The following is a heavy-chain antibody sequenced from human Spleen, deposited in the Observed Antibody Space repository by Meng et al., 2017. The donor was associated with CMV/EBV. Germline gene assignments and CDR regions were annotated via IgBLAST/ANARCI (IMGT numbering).Heavy chain of an antibody. CDR3: TFLSGNWFNP. V-gene: IGHV3-15*01. J-gene: IGHJ5*02. Sequence: CEAPESNFCNAWMSWVRQSPGKGLEWIGRIKSNAYGAATDFAGPVKGRFTISRDDSKNMLFLQMNSLETEDTAVYYCTFLSGNWFNPWGQGTLVTVSS. CDR2: IKSNAYGAAT. CDR1: ESNFCNAW. D-gene: IGHD3-16*02.